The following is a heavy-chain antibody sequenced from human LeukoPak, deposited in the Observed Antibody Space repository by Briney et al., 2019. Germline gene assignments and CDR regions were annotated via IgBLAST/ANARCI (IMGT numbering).Heavy chain of an antibody. CDR3: ARRRGCSSTSCYVVWFDP. V-gene: IGHV4-38-2*02. J-gene: IGHJ5*02. CDR1: GYSISSGYY. D-gene: IGHD2-2*01. Sequence: SETLSLTCTVSGYSISSGYYWGWIRQPPGKGLEWIGSIYYSGSTYYNPSLKSRVTISVDTSKNQFSLKLSSVTAADTAVYYCARRRGCSSTSCYVVWFDPWGQGTLVTVSS. CDR2: IYYSGST.